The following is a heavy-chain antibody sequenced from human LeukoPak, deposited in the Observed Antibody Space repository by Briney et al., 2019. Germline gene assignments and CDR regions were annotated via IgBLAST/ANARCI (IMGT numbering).Heavy chain of an antibody. CDR2: IYSGGST. CDR3: ARAPGDPFDY. D-gene: IGHD3-16*01. J-gene: IGHJ4*02. CDR1: GFTFSSYG. V-gene: IGHV3-66*01. Sequence: GGSPRLSCAASGFTFSSYGMRWVRQAPGKGLEWVSVIYSGGSTYYADSVKGRFTISRDNSKNTLYLQMNSLRAEDTAAYYCARAPGDPFDYWGQGTLVTVSS.